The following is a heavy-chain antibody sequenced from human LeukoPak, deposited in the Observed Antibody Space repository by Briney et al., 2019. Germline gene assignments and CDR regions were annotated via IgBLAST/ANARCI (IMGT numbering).Heavy chain of an antibody. CDR2: ISYDGSNK. D-gene: IGHD6-13*01. Sequence: GSPRLSCAASGFTFSSYAMHWVRQAPGKGLEWVAVISYDGSNKYYADSVKGRFTISRDNSKNTLYLQMNSLRAEDTAVYYCARGPSSSWFVGYFDLWGRGTLVTVSS. J-gene: IGHJ2*01. V-gene: IGHV3-30-3*01. CDR3: ARGPSSSWFVGYFDL. CDR1: GFTFSSYA.